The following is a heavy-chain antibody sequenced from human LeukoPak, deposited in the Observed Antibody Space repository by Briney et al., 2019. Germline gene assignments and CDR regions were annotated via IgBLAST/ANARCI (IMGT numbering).Heavy chain of an antibody. D-gene: IGHD1-1*01. J-gene: IGHJ6*03. CDR2: IISSSSTI. CDR3: ARDSLSLEPTDYYYYYMDV. Sequence: GGSLRLSCAASGFTFSSYSMNWVRQAPGKGLEWVSYIISSSSTIYYADSVKGRFTISRDNAKNSLYLQMNSLRAEDTAVYYCARDSLSLEPTDYYYYYMDVWGKGTTVTVSS. CDR1: GFTFSSYS. V-gene: IGHV3-48*01.